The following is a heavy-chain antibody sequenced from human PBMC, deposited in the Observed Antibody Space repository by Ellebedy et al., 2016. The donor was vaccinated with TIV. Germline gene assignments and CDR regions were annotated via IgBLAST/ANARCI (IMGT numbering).Heavy chain of an antibody. CDR3: TRDRSVECIGQDAFDI. Sequence: GESLKISCAASGFAFSNYELSWVRQAPGKGLEWISYISSSGSIIYYADSVKGRFSISRDNAENSVYLQMSNLRVDDTAIYYCTRDRSVECIGQDAFDIWGQGTTVTVSS. V-gene: IGHV3-48*03. D-gene: IGHD2-8*01. CDR1: GFAFSNYE. CDR2: ISSSGSII. J-gene: IGHJ3*02.